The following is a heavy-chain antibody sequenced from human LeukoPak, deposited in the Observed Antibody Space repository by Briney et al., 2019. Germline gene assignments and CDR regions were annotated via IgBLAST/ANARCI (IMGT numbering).Heavy chain of an antibody. V-gene: IGHV1-69*13. CDR2: IIPIFGTA. J-gene: IGHJ4*02. CDR1: GGTFSSYA. D-gene: IGHD3-22*01. Sequence: SVKVSCKASGGTFSSYAISRVRQAPGQRLEWMGGIIPIFGTANYAQKFQGRVTITADESTSTAYMELSSLRSEDTAVYYCARGGYTYYYDSSGYFHYWGQGTLVTVSS. CDR3: ARGGYTYYYDSSGYFHY.